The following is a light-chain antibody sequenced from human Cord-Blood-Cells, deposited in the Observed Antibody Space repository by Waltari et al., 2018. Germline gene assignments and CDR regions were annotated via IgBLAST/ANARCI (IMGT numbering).Light chain of an antibody. CDR3: CSYAGSSTLV. CDR1: SSDVGSYNL. Sequence: QSALTQPASVSRSPGQSITISRTGTSSDVGSYNLVSWYQQHPGKAPKLMIYEGSKRPSGVSNRFSGSKSGNTASLTISGLQAEDEADYYCCSYAGSSTLVFGGGTKLTVL. CDR2: EGS. V-gene: IGLV2-23*01. J-gene: IGLJ3*02.